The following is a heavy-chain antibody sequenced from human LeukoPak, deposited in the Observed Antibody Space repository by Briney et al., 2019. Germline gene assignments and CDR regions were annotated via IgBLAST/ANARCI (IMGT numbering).Heavy chain of an antibody. D-gene: IGHD3-10*01. CDR1: GYTFTGYY. J-gene: IGHJ3*02. V-gene: IGHV1-2*02. Sequence: ASVKVSCKASGYTFTGYYMHWVRQAPGQGLEWMGWINPSSGGTNYAQKFQGRVTMTRDTSISTAYMELSRLRSDDTAVYYCARIIMYYYGSGRKAFDIWGQGTMVTVSS. CDR3: ARIIMYYYGSGRKAFDI. CDR2: INPSSGGT.